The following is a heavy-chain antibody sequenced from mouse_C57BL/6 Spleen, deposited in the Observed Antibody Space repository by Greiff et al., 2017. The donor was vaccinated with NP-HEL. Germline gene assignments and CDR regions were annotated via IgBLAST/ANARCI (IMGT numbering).Heavy chain of an antibody. CDR3: ASLDGYYLFFDY. Sequence: EVQLVESGGDLVKPGGSLKLSCAASGFTFSSYGMSWVRQPPAKRLEWVATISSGGSYTYYPDSVKGRFTLSRAHSKNTQYLHMSILKSEDTAKYCCASLDGYYLFFDYWGQGTTLTVSS. CDR1: GFTFSSYG. CDR2: ISSGGSYT. D-gene: IGHD2-3*01. V-gene: IGHV5-6*01. J-gene: IGHJ2*01.